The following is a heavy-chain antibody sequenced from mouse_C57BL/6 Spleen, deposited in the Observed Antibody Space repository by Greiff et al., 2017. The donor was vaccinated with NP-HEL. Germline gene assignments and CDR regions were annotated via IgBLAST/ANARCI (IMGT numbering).Heavy chain of an antibody. Sequence: QVHVQQSGAELVKPGASVKISCKASGYAFSSYWMNWVKQRPGKGLEWIGQIYPGDGDTNYNGKFKGKATLTADKSASTAYMQLSSLTSEDSAVYCCARRQKGGTGYFDYWGQGTTLTVSS. CDR2: IYPGDGDT. J-gene: IGHJ2*01. CDR3: ARRQKGGTGYFDY. CDR1: GYAFSSYW. V-gene: IGHV1-80*01. D-gene: IGHD4-1*01.